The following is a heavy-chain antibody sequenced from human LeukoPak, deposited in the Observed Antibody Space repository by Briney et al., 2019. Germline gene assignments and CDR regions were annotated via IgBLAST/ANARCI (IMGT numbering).Heavy chain of an antibody. CDR3: VKGGDNGWYGSGLWDY. CDR2: ISWNSGSI. V-gene: IGHV3-9*01. Sequence: GGSLRLSCAASGFIFNDYAMHWVRQAPGKGLEWVSGISWNSGSIGYADSVKGRFTISRDNAKNSLYLQMSSLRPEDTALYYCVKGGDNGWYGSGLWDYWGQGTLVTVSS. CDR1: GFIFNDYA. D-gene: IGHD6-19*01. J-gene: IGHJ4*02.